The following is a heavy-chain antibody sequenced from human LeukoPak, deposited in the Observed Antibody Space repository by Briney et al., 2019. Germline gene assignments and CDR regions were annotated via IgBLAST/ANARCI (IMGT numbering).Heavy chain of an antibody. V-gene: IGHV1-24*01. CDR1: GYTLTELS. Sequence: ASVKVSCKVSGYTLTELSMHWVRQAPGKGLEWMGGFDPEDGETIYAQKFQGRVTMTEDTSTDTAYMELSSLRSEDTAVYYCARGQHSSYDFWSGLPRYYYMDVWGKGTTVTVSS. CDR2: FDPEDGET. D-gene: IGHD3-3*01. CDR3: ARGQHSSYDFWSGLPRYYYMDV. J-gene: IGHJ6*03.